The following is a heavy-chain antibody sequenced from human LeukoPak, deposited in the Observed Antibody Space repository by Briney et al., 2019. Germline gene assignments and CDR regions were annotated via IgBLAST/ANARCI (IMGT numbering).Heavy chain of an antibody. CDR3: ARDSHSSSWYIRTDDAFDI. Sequence: PGGSLRLSCAASGFTFSTYGMHWVRQAPGRGLEWVTFIRSDGSNKYYADSVKGRFTISRDNSKNTLYLQMNSLRAEDTAVYYCARDSHSSSWYIRTDDAFDIWGQGTMVTVSS. CDR1: GFTFSTYG. CDR2: IRSDGSNK. V-gene: IGHV3-30*02. J-gene: IGHJ3*02. D-gene: IGHD6-13*01.